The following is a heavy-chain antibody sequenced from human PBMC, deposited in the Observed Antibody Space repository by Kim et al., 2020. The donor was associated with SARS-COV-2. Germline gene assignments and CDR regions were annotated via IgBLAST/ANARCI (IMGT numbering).Heavy chain of an antibody. J-gene: IGHJ6*02. Sequence: GGSLRLSCAASGFTFSSYAMSWVRQAPGKGLEWVSAISGSGGSTYYADSVKGRFTISRDNSKNTLYLQMNSLRAEDTAVYYCAKDPHDYYDSSGYYQPSPVWGQGTTVTVSS. CDR1: GFTFSSYA. CDR3: AKDPHDYYDSSGYYQPSPV. CDR2: ISGSGGST. D-gene: IGHD3-22*01. V-gene: IGHV3-23*01.